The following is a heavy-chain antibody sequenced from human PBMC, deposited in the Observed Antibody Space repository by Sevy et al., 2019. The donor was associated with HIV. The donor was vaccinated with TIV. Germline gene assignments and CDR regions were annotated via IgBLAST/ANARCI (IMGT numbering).Heavy chain of an antibody. CDR2: MSHDGNYK. J-gene: IGHJ4*02. D-gene: IGHD2-21*02. CDR3: ARLFSCGGDCYYLDY. Sequence: GGSPRLSCAASGFTFSDYDMHWVRQAPGKGLEWVAVMSHDGNYKNHADSVKVRFTISRDNFKNTLYLQMNSLRVEDTAVYFCARLFSCGGDCYYLDYWGRGAPVTVSS. CDR1: GFTFSDYD. V-gene: IGHV3-30*04.